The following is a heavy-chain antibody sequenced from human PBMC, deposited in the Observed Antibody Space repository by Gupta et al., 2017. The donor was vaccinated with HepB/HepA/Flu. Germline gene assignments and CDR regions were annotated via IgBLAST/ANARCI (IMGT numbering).Heavy chain of an antibody. CDR3: ARGQSSSSWYGWFDP. Sequence: HVQLQESGPGLVKPSAALSLPSTVSGGSISTYYWNWLRQPPGKGLEWIGYTYYSGSINYNPSLKSRVTISVDTSKNQFSLKLSSVTAADTAVYYCARGQSSSSWYGWFDPWGQGTLVTVSS. CDR2: TYYSGSI. CDR1: GGSISTYY. V-gene: IGHV4-59*08. D-gene: IGHD6-13*01. J-gene: IGHJ5*02.